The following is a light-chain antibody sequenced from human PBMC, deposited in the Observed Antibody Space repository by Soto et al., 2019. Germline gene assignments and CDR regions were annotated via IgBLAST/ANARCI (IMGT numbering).Light chain of an antibody. Sequence: QSALTQPPSASGSPGQSVTISCTGTSSDVGGYNYVSWYQQHPGKAPKLMIYEVTKRPSGVPDRFSGSKSGNTASLTVSGLQADDEADYYCASWDDTLSVPIFGGGTKLTVL. CDR2: EVT. CDR3: ASWDDTLSVPI. CDR1: SSDVGGYNY. V-gene: IGLV2-8*01. J-gene: IGLJ2*01.